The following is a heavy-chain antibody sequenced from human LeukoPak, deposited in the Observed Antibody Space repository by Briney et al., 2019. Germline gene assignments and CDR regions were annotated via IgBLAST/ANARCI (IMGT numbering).Heavy chain of an antibody. V-gene: IGHV3-53*01. CDR2: IYSGGST. J-gene: IGHJ4*02. Sequence: AGGSLRLSCAASGFTVSSNYMSWVRQAPGKGLEWVSVIYSGGSTYYADSVKGRFTISRDNSKNTLYLQMNRLRAEDTAVYYCAKVPLIAAPKHFDYWGQGTLVTVSS. CDR3: AKVPLIAAPKHFDY. D-gene: IGHD6-13*01. CDR1: GFTVSSNY.